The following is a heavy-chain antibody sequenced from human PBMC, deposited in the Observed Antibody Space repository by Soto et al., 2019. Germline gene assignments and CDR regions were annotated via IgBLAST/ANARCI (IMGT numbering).Heavy chain of an antibody. Sequence: QVQLVQSGAEEKKPGASVKVSCKASGYTFTIYAMHWVRQAPGQRLEWMGWINAGNGNTKYSRRFQGRVTITRDTCXXTACMELSTLRSEDTAVYYCARSATAADYYYGMDVWGQGTTVTVSS. J-gene: IGHJ6*02. CDR3: ARSATAADYYYGMDV. CDR1: GYTFTIYA. V-gene: IGHV1-3*05. CDR2: INAGNGNT. D-gene: IGHD2-15*01.